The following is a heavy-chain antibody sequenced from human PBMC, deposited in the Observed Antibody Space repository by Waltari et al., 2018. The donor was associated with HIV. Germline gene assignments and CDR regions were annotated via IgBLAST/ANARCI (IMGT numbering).Heavy chain of an antibody. CDR3: ARDTLNFYFGLDV. CDR2: ISSESTNI. D-gene: IGHD3-9*01. J-gene: IGHJ6*02. Sequence: EEQLVEAGGGGVIKPGESLRLSCVGSGFTFSQYAMNGVRQAPGKGLEWVAYISSESTNIQYADSVKGRFTVSRDNAKESLYLRMNSLRDGDTAVYYCARDTLNFYFGLDVWGQGTTVTVSS. V-gene: IGHV3-48*02. CDR1: GFTFSQYA.